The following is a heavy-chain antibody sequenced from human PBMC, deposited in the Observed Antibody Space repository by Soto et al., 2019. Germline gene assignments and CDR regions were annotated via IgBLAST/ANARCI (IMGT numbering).Heavy chain of an antibody. CDR3: ARASALQWLVPFAY. V-gene: IGHV1-3*01. J-gene: IGHJ4*02. CDR1: GYTFTSYA. D-gene: IGHD6-19*01. CDR2: INAGNGNT. Sequence: GASVKVSCKASGYTFTSYAMHWVRQAPGQRLEWMGWINAGNGNTKYSQKFQGRVTITRDKSASTAYMELSSLRSEDTVFYYCARASALQWLVPFAYWGQGTLVTVSS.